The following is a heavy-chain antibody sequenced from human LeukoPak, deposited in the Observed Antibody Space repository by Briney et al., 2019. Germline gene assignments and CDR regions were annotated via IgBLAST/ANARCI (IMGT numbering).Heavy chain of an antibody. D-gene: IGHD3-22*01. CDR3: ARVAYYYDSSGYSPVDY. CDR2: IYYSGST. V-gene: IGHV4-30-4*08. Sequence: SETLSLTCTVSGGSISTYYWSWIRQPPGKGLEWIGYIYYSGSTYYNPSLKSRVTISVDTSKNQFSLKLSSVTAADTAVYYCARVAYYYDSSGYSPVDYWGQGTLVTVSS. J-gene: IGHJ4*02. CDR1: GGSISTYY.